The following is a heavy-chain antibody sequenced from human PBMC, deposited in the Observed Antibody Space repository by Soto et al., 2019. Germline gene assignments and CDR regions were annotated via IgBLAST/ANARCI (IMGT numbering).Heavy chain of an antibody. J-gene: IGHJ4*02. CDR2: IIPIFGTA. D-gene: IGHD3-10*01. Sequence: EASVKVSCKASGGTFSSYAISWVRQAPGQGLEWMGGIIPIFGTANYAQKFQGRVTITADESTSTAYMELSSLRSEDTAVYYCARDPGYGSGDFDYWGQGTLVAVSS. V-gene: IGHV1-69*13. CDR3: ARDPGYGSGDFDY. CDR1: GGTFSSYA.